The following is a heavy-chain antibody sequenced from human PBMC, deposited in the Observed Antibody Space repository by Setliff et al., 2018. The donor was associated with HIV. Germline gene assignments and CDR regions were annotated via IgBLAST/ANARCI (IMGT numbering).Heavy chain of an antibody. CDR2: IYYSGST. Sequence: SETLSLTCTVSDASISSHYWSWIRQPPGKGLEWIAYIYYSGSTSYNPSLKSRVTVSIDTSKNQFSLKLNSVTAADTAVYYCARAGYNSRPYYFDYWVQGTLVTVSS. CDR1: DASISSHY. J-gene: IGHJ4*02. D-gene: IGHD6-13*01. CDR3: ARAGYNSRPYYFDY. V-gene: IGHV4-59*11.